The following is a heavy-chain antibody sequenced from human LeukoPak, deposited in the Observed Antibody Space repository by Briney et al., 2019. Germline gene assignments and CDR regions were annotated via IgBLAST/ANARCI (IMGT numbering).Heavy chain of an antibody. CDR2: ISGSGGTT. CDR3: AQDVGGGLLLDP. CDR1: GFTFSSYK. D-gene: IGHD3-10*01. V-gene: IGHV3-23*01. J-gene: IGHJ5*02. Sequence: GGSLRLSCAASGFTFSSYKMTWVRQAPGQGLVWVSTISGSGGTTYYADSVKGRFAISRDNSKNTLYLQMSSLRADDTAVYYCAQDVGGGLLLDPWGQGTQVTVSS.